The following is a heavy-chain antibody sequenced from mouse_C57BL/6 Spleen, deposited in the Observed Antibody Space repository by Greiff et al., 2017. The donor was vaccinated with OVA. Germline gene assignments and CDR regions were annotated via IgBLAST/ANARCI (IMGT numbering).Heavy chain of an antibody. Sequence: VQLKESGPELVKPGASVKMSCKASGYTFTDYNMHWVKQSHGKSLEWIGYINPNNGGTSYNQKFKGKATLTVNKSSSTAYMELRSLTSEDSAVYYCARGGYGNYGAWFAYWGQGTLVTVSA. CDR1: GYTFTDYN. CDR2: INPNNGGT. J-gene: IGHJ3*01. D-gene: IGHD2-10*02. V-gene: IGHV1-22*01. CDR3: ARGGYGNYGAWFAY.